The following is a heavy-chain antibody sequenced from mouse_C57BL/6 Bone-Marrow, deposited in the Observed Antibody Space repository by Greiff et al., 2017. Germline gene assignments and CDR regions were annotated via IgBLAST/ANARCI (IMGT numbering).Heavy chain of an antibody. V-gene: IGHV1-72*01. CDR3: ARSGVGGYYYAMDY. Sequence: QVQLQQPGAELVKPGASVKLSCKASGYTFTSYWMHWVKQRPGRGLEWIGRIDPNSGGTKYNEKFKSKATLAVDKPSSTACMQLSSLTSEDSAVYYCARSGVGGYYYAMDYWGKGTSVTVSS. CDR2: IDPNSGGT. J-gene: IGHJ4*01. CDR1: GYTFTSYW. D-gene: IGHD1-1*01.